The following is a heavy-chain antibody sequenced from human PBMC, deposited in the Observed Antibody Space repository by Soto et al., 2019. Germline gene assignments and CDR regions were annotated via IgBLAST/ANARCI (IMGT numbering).Heavy chain of an antibody. CDR3: VRPGIGVLHGLVDV. D-gene: IGHD3-10*01. Sequence: QVQLQESGPGLVKPSETLSLTCTVSGDSISSYNLAWIRQPPGKGLEWIGYFRSGGGTSYNPSLRSRVAIPADTSMKQFPRRLSSWPAADTAVYYCVRPGIGVLHGLVDVWGQGTTVTVSS. CDR2: FRSGGGT. J-gene: IGHJ6*02. CDR1: GDSISSYN. V-gene: IGHV4-59*08.